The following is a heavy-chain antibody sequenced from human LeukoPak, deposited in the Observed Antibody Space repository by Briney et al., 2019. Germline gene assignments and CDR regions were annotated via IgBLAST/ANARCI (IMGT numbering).Heavy chain of an antibody. CDR1: GCTFSDYY. J-gene: IGHJ4*02. D-gene: IGHD3-10*01. V-gene: IGHV3-11*01. CDR2: ISSSGSTI. Sequence: GESLTLSCAVSGCTFSDYYMSWIRQAPGKGLEWVSYISSSGSTIYYTASVKGRFTISGATAKNSLFLQLNSLSAEDTAVFYWGGEGGGASGLDYGGQETLVTVSS. CDR3: GGEGGGASGLDY.